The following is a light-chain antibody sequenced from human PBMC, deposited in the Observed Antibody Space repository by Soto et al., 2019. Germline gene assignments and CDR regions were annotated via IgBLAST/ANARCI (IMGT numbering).Light chain of an antibody. CDR3: HQYNNWPPLT. CDR1: QSVSSN. Sequence: EIVMTQSPATLSVSPGERATLSCRASQSVSSNLAWYQQKPGQAPRLLIYGASTRATGIPARFSGSGSVTEFTLTISSLQSEDFAVYYCHQYNNWPPLTFGGGTKVEIK. J-gene: IGKJ4*01. CDR2: GAS. V-gene: IGKV3-15*01.